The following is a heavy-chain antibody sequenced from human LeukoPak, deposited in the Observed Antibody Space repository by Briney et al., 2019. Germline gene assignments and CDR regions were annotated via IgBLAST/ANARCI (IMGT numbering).Heavy chain of an antibody. Sequence: ASVKVSCKAPGHTFSSHHIHWVRQAPGQGLEWMGIMNSDGGTTTYAQKFQGRVAMARDTSTTTVYMELSSLRSEDTAVYYCASEGTTGSGWKNWGQGTLVTVSS. CDR3: ASEGTTGSGWKN. D-gene: IGHD6-19*01. CDR2: MNSDGGTT. V-gene: IGHV1-46*01. CDR1: GHTFSSHH. J-gene: IGHJ4*02.